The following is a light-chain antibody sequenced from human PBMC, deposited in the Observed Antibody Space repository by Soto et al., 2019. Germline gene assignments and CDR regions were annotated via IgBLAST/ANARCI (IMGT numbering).Light chain of an antibody. V-gene: IGKV1-5*01. Sequence: DILMTQSPATLSVSPGDRVTITCRASQSVRSRLAWYQQKPGKAPKLLIYDASSWESGISTRFSGSGSGTEFTLTIRSLQSDDFAIYHCQQYSNYPWTFGQGTKVDIK. CDR2: DAS. CDR1: QSVRSR. CDR3: QQYSNYPWT. J-gene: IGKJ1*01.